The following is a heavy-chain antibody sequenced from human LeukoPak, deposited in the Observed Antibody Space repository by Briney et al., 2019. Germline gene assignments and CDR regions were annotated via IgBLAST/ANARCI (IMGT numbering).Heavy chain of an antibody. CDR2: IIPIFGTA. V-gene: IGHV1-69*13. D-gene: IGHD3-22*01. Sequence: GAPVKVSCKASGGTFSSYAISWVRQAPGQGLEWMGGIIPIFGTANYAQKFQGRVTITADESTSTAYMELSSLRSEDTAVYYCATTTYYDSSGYLLHDAFDIWGQGTMVTVSS. CDR3: ATTTYYDSSGYLLHDAFDI. CDR1: GGTFSSYA. J-gene: IGHJ3*02.